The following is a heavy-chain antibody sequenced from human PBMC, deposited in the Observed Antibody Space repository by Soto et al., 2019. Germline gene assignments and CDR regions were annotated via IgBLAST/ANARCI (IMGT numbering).Heavy chain of an antibody. V-gene: IGHV4-4*07. CDR3: ARDLVYFYDQYYYYGMDV. D-gene: IGHD3-22*01. Sequence: SETLSLTCTVSGGSISSYDRSWIRQPAGKGLEWIGRIYTSGSTNYNPSLKSRVTMSVDTSKNQFSLKLSSVTAADTAGYYCARDLVYFYDQYYYYGMDVWGQGTTVTVSS. CDR1: GGSISSYD. J-gene: IGHJ6*02. CDR2: IYTSGST.